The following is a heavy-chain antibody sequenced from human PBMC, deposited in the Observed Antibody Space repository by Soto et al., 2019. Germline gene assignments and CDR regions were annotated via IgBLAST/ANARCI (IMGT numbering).Heavy chain of an antibody. V-gene: IGHV1-3*01. CDR1: GYTFTSYA. D-gene: IGHD3-10*01. Sequence: ASVKVSCKASGYTFTSYAMHWVRQAPGQRLEWMGWINAGNGNTKYSQKFQGRVTITRDTSASTAYMELNSLRAEDTAVYYCAKDGDYYGSGSYFGPWGQGTLVTVSS. CDR3: AKDGDYYGSGSYFGP. CDR2: INAGNGNT. J-gene: IGHJ5*02.